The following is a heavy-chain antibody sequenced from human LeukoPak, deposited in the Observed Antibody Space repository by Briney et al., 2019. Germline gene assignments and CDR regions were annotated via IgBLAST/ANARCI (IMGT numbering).Heavy chain of an antibody. J-gene: IGHJ4*02. D-gene: IGHD1-26*01. CDR3: ARSYSGYVDY. V-gene: IGHV6-1*01. CDR1: GDSVSSNSAA. Sequence: SQTLSLTCAISGDSVSSNSAAWNWIRQSPSRGLEWLVRTFYRPKWHNDYALSVESRIAINPDTSKNQLSLHLNSVTPEDTAVYYCARSYSGYVDYWGQGTLVTVSS. CDR2: TFYRPKWHN.